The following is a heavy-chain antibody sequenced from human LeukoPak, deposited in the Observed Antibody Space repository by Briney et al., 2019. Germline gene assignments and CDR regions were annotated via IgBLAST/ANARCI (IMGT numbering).Heavy chain of an antibody. V-gene: IGHV4-34*01. Sequence: PSETLSLTCAVYGGSFSGYYWSWIRQPPGKGLEWIGEINHSGSTNYNPSLKSRVTISVDTSKNQFSLKLNSVTAADTAVYYCARHASRRNWFDPWDQGTLVTVSS. J-gene: IGHJ5*02. CDR3: ARHASRRNWFDP. D-gene: IGHD2-2*01. CDR2: INHSGST. CDR1: GGSFSGYY.